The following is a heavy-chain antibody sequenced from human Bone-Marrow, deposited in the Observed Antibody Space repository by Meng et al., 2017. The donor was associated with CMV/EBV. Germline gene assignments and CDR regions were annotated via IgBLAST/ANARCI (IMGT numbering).Heavy chain of an antibody. J-gene: IGHJ4*02. Sequence: GESLKISCAAFGFTVSSNYMSWVRQAAGKGLEWVANIKQYGSEKYYVDSVKGRFTISRDNAKNSLYLQMNSLRAEDTAVYYWARAGQPDFWGQGTVVTVSS. CDR1: GFTVSSNY. V-gene: IGHV3-7*01. CDR3: ARAGQPDF. D-gene: IGHD3-10*01. CDR2: IKQYGSEK.